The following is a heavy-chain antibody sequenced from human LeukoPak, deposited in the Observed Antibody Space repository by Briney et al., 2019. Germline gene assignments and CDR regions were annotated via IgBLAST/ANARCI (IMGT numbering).Heavy chain of an antibody. D-gene: IGHD2-15*01. Sequence: GASVKVSCKASGYTFTNYDINWVRQAPGQGLEWMGWISAYNGNTNYAQKLQGRVTMTTDTSTSTAYMELRSLRSDDTAVYYCASSWAVARPRWAAFDIWGQGTMVTVSS. CDR1: GYTFTNYD. CDR2: ISAYNGNT. CDR3: ASSWAVARPRWAAFDI. J-gene: IGHJ3*02. V-gene: IGHV1-18*01.